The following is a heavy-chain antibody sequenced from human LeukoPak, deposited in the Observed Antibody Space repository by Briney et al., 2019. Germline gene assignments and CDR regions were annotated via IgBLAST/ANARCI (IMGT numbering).Heavy chain of an antibody. CDR1: GYTFTGYY. V-gene: IGHV1-2*02. CDR3: ASRRGNSYY. J-gene: IGHJ4*02. Sequence: ASVKVSCKASGYTFTGYYMHWVRQAPGQGLEWMGWINPNSGGTNYAQEFQGRVTMTRDTSISTAYMELSRLRSDDTAVYYCASRRGNSYYWGQGTLVTVSS. D-gene: IGHD4-23*01. CDR2: INPNSGGT.